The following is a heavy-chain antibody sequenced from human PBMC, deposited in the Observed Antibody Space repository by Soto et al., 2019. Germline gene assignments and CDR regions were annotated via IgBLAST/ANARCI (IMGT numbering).Heavy chain of an antibody. CDR3: ARWDMVTTLFDY. CDR2: INAGNGNT. CDR1: GYTFTSYA. Sequence: ASVKVSFKASGYTFTSYAMHWVRQAPGQRLEWMGWINAGNGNTKYSQKFQGRVTITRDTSASTAYMELSSLRSEDTAVYYCARWDMVTTLFDYWGQGTLVTVSS. V-gene: IGHV1-3*01. D-gene: IGHD5-12*01. J-gene: IGHJ4*02.